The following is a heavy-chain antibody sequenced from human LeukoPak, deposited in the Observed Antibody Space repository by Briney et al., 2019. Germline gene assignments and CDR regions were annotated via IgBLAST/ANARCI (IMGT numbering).Heavy chain of an antibody. D-gene: IGHD2-2*01. CDR3: ARDLGYCSSTSCYPGAFDI. CDR2: IIPIFGTA. J-gene: IGHJ3*02. CDR1: GGTFSSYA. Sequence: ASVKVSCKASGGTFSSYAISWVRQAPGQGLEWMGGIIPIFGTANYAQKFQGRVTITADESTSTAYMELSSLRSEDTAVYYCARDLGYCSSTSCYPGAFDIWGQGTMVTVSS. V-gene: IGHV1-69*13.